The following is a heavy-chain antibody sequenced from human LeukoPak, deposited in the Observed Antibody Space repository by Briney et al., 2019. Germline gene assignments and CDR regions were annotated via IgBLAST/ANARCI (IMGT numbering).Heavy chain of an antibody. Sequence: TSVKVSCTASGFTFTSSAMQWVRQARGQRLEWIGWIVVGSGNTNYAQKFQERVTITRDMSTSTAYMELSSLRSEDTAVYYCAAAEWLEPTLWGQGTLVTVSS. CDR1: GFTFTSSA. CDR3: AAAEWLEPTL. D-gene: IGHD3-3*01. V-gene: IGHV1-58*02. CDR2: IVVGSGNT. J-gene: IGHJ4*02.